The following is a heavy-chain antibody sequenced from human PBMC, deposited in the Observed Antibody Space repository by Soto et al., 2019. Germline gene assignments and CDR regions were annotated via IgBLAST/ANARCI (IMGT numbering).Heavy chain of an antibody. CDR2: ISGGSSNI. CDR1: GFTFNSYN. CDR3: ARDIGQIYFVY. Sequence: EVQLVESGGGLVQPGGSLRLSCAGSGFTFNSYNMNWVRQAPGKGLEWVSYISGGSSNIYYADSVKGRFTISRDNAKNSLYLQMNNLRDEDTAVYYCARDIGQIYFVYWGQGTLVTVSS. J-gene: IGHJ4*02. V-gene: IGHV3-48*02. D-gene: IGHD3-16*02.